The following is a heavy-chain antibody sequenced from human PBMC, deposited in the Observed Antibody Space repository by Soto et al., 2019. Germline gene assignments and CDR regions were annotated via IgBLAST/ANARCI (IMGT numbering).Heavy chain of an antibody. CDR1: GYSISSGHY. CDR3: ARPTRGYYGMDV. V-gene: IGHV4-38-2*01. Sequence: SESLSLTCAVAGYSISSGHYGAWVPQPPLKRPEWIGNIYHTGSTYYNPSLKSRVTMSVEPSKNTFSMKLTSVTAAAKAMYYCARPTRGYYGMDVWGQGTTVTAS. CDR2: IYHTGST. D-gene: IGHD3-10*01. J-gene: IGHJ6*01.